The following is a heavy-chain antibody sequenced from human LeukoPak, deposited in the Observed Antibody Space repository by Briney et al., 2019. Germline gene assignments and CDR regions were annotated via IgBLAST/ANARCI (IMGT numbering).Heavy chain of an antibody. V-gene: IGHV3-30*04. J-gene: IGHJ4*02. Sequence: PGGSLRLSCAASGFTFSSYAMHWVRQAPGKGLEWVAVISSDGTNKYYTDSVKGRLTISRDNSKNTVYLQMNSLRAEDTAVYYCARDRGRNSFDYWGQGTLVSVSS. D-gene: IGHD1-14*01. CDR1: GFTFSSYA. CDR2: ISSDGTNK. CDR3: ARDRGRNSFDY.